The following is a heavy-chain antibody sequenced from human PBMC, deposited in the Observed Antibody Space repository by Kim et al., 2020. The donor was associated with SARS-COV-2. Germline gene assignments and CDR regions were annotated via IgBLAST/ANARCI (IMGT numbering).Heavy chain of an antibody. J-gene: IGHJ3*02. CDR3: AKNRGYCSGGSCYFPAFDI. CDR2: ISGSGGST. Sequence: GGSLRLSCAASGFTFSSYAMSWVRQAPGKGLEWVSAISGSGGSTYYADSVKGRFTISRDNSKNTLYLQMNSLRAEDTAVYYCAKNRGYCSGGSCYFPAFDIWGQGTMVTVSS. V-gene: IGHV3-23*01. D-gene: IGHD2-15*01. CDR1: GFTFSSYA.